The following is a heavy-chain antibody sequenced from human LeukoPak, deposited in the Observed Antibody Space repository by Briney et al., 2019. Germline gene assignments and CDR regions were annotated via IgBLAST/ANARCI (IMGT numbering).Heavy chain of an antibody. CDR3: TTDLYYDSSGYYYGGFNAFDI. Sequence: GGSLRLSCAASGFTVSSNYMSWVRQAPGKGLEWVGRIKSKADGGTTGYAAPVKGRFTISRDDSKNTLYLQMNSLKTEDTAVYYCTTDLYYDSSGYYYGGFNAFDIWGQGTMVTVSS. D-gene: IGHD3-22*01. CDR2: IKSKADGGTT. J-gene: IGHJ3*02. CDR1: GFTVSSNY. V-gene: IGHV3-15*01.